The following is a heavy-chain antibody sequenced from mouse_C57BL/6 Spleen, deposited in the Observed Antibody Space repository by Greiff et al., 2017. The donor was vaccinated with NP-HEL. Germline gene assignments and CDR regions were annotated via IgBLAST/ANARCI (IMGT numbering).Heavy chain of an antibody. CDR2: ILPGSGST. CDR1: GYTFTGYW. J-gene: IGHJ2*01. D-gene: IGHD1-1*01. Sequence: VQLQQSGAELMKPGASVKLSCKATGYTFTGYWIEWVKQRPGHGLEWIGEILPGSGSTNYIEKFKGKATFTADTSSNTAYMQLSSLTTEDSAIYYCARYYYGSSYFDYWGQGTTLTVSS. V-gene: IGHV1-9*01. CDR3: ARYYYGSSYFDY.